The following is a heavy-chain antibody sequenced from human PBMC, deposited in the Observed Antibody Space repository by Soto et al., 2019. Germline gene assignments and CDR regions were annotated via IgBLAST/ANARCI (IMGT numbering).Heavy chain of an antibody. J-gene: IGHJ4*02. CDR3: ARESYDSSGYALDY. CDR2: IKQDGSEK. CDR1: GFSFNTYW. Sequence: PGGSLRLSCAASGFSFNTYWMSWVRQAPGKGLEWVANIKQDGSEKYYVDSVKGRFTISRDNAKNSLYLQMNSLRAEDTAVYYCARESYDSSGYALDYWGQGTLVTVSS. V-gene: IGHV3-7*01. D-gene: IGHD3-22*01.